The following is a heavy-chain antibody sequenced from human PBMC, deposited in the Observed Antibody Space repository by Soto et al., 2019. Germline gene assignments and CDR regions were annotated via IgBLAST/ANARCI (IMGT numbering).Heavy chain of an antibody. Sequence: ASVKVSCKASGYTFTSYYMHWVRPAPGQGLEWMGIINPSGGSTSYAQKFQGRVTMTRDTSTSTVYMELSSLRSEDTAVYYCARGTSYYDSSGPPDGYWGQGTLVTVSS. CDR3: ARGTSYYDSSGPPDGY. CDR2: INPSGGST. J-gene: IGHJ4*02. CDR1: GYTFTSYY. D-gene: IGHD3-22*01. V-gene: IGHV1-46*01.